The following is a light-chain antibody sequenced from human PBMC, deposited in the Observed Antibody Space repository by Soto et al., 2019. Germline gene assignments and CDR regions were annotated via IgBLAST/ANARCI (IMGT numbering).Light chain of an antibody. J-gene: IGKJ2*01. CDR1: QNVLYSSHNKNL. CDR3: QQYYSPPRYT. V-gene: IGKV4-1*01. Sequence: DIVMTQSPEYLAVSLGERATINCKSSQNVLYSSHNKNLIAWYQQKPGQPPKLLIYWPSTRESGVPDRFSGCEPGRDFTLIISSLQAEAVAVYYCQQYYSPPRYTFGQGTRLEIK. CDR2: WPS.